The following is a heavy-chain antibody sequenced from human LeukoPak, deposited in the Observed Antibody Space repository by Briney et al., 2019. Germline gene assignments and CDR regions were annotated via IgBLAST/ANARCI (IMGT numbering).Heavy chain of an antibody. V-gene: IGHV3-23*01. J-gene: IGHJ4*02. CDR3: AKISDILTGYSSDDY. CDR1: GFTFGSYA. Sequence: GGSLRLSCAASGFTFGSYAMSWVRQAPGKGLEWVSAISGSGGSTYYADSVKGRFTISRDNSKNTLYLQMNSLRAEDTAVYYCAKISDILTGYSSDDYWGQGTLVTVSS. D-gene: IGHD3-9*01. CDR2: ISGSGGST.